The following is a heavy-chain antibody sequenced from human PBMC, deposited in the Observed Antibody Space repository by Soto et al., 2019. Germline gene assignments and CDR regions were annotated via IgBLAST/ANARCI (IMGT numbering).Heavy chain of an antibody. CDR1: GYTFMNYH. D-gene: IGHD6-13*01. CDR2: INPIGGTT. J-gene: IGHJ4*02. V-gene: IGHV1-46*01. CDR3: ARAASALL. Sequence: ASVKVSCKASGYTFMNYHMHWVRQAPGRGLEWLGKINPIGGTTTYAQKFQGRVTMTRDTSTSTVYMELSSLRSEDTAVYYCARAASALLWGPGTLVTVSS.